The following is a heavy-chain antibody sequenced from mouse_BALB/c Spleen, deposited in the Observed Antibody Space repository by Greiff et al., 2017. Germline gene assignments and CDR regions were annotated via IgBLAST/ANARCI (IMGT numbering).Heavy chain of an antibody. CDR1: GFTFSSFG. CDR3: ARDYFDY. Sequence: EVKLVESGGGLVQPGGSRKLSCAASGFTFSSFGMHWVLQAPEKGLEWVAYISSGSSTIYYADTVKGRFTISRDNPKNTLFLQMTSLRSEDTAMYYCARDYFDYWGQGTTLTVSS. CDR2: ISSGSSTI. J-gene: IGHJ2*01. V-gene: IGHV5-17*02.